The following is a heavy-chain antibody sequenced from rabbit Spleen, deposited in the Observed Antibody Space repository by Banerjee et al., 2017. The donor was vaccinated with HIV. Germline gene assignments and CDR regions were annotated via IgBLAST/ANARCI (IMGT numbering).Heavy chain of an antibody. CDR2: IDTGSSGFP. Sequence: QSLEESGGDLVKPGASLTLTCTASGVSFSSSSYMCWVRQAPGKGLEWIACIDTGSSGFPPLPPWGKGRFTCPKTPSTRLPLQMPRLPPADPAPYFVARNTSSSFSSYAMDLWAQGPWSPS. CDR3: ARNTSSSFSSYAMDL. CDR1: GVSFSSSSY. D-gene: IGHD1-1*01. V-gene: IGHV1S40*01. J-gene: IGHJ6*01.